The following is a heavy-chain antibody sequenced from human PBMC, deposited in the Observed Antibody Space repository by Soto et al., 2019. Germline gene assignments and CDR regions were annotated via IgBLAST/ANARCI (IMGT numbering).Heavy chain of an antibody. Sequence: SETLSLTCAVSGYSISSGYYWGWIRQPPRRGLESIGSISHSGPTYYNPSLRIRVTISIDTSNSQFSLKLSSTTAADTAVCYCARASGGNSGWGHWSDPRGQGTLVTVSS. V-gene: IGHV4-38-2*01. CDR1: GYSISSGYY. J-gene: IGHJ5*02. CDR2: ISHSGPT. CDR3: ARASGGNSGWGHWSDP. D-gene: IGHD2-21*02.